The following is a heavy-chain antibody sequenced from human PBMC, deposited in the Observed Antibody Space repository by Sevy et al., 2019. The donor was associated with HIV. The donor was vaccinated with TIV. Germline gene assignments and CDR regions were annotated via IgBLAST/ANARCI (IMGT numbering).Heavy chain of an antibody. Sequence: GGSLRLSCAASGFTFSDYWMSWVRQTPGRGLEWVATIKQDESEKYYMDSVKGRFAISRDNGKNSVSLQMNGLRVEDTALYYCAREVGGFIWRPYYFDSWGQGTLVTVSS. CDR2: IKQDESEK. CDR3: AREVGGFIWRPYYFDS. V-gene: IGHV3-7*01. CDR1: GFTFSDYW. J-gene: IGHJ4*02. D-gene: IGHD3-3*01.